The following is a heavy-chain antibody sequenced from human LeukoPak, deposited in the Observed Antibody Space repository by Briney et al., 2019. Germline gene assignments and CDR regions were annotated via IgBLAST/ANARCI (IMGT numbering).Heavy chain of an antibody. CDR2: ISWNSGSI. CDR3: AKGGGQWLRSTFDY. CDR1: GFTFSSYS. V-gene: IGHV3-9*01. J-gene: IGHJ4*02. D-gene: IGHD5-12*01. Sequence: GGSLRLSCAASGFTFSSYSMNWVRQAPGKGLEWVSGISWNSGSIGYADSVKGRFTISRDNAKNSLYLQMNSLRAEDTALYYCAKGGGQWLRSTFDYWGQGTLVTVSS.